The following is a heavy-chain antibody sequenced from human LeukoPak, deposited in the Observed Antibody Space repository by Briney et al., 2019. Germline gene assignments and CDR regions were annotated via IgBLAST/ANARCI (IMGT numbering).Heavy chain of an antibody. CDR3: ARVGNGYCSGGSCFATANPIDY. J-gene: IGHJ4*02. Sequence: SQTLSLTCTVSGGSISSGGYYWSWIRQHPGTGLEWIGYIYYSGSTYYNPSLKSRVTISVDTSKNQFSLKLSSVTAADTAVYCCARVGNGYCSGGSCFATANPIDYWGQGTLVTVSS. CDR2: IYYSGST. V-gene: IGHV4-31*03. D-gene: IGHD2-15*01. CDR1: GGSISSGGYY.